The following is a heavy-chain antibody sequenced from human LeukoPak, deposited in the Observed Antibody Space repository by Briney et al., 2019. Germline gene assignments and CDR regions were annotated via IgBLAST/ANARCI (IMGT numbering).Heavy chain of an antibody. CDR3: ARDYDSSGYYYVAYYYGMDV. CDR1: GFTSSSYS. V-gene: IGHV3-21*01. J-gene: IGHJ6*02. D-gene: IGHD3-22*01. Sequence: GGSLRLSCAASGFTSSSYSMNWVRQAPGKGLEWVSSISSSSSYIYYADSVKGRFTISRDNAKNSLYLQMNSLRAEDTAVYYCARDYDSSGYYYVAYYYGMDVWGQGTTVTVSS. CDR2: ISSSSSYI.